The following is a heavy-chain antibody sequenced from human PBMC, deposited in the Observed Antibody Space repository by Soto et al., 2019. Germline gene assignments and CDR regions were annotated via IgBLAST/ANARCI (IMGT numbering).Heavy chain of an antibody. CDR2: ISSSSSYI. D-gene: IGHD3-22*01. Sequence: SLRLSCAASGFTFSSYSMNWVRQAPGKGLEWVSSISSSSSYIYYADSVKGRFTISRDNAKNSLYLQMNSLRAEDTAVYYCARDRLRYYYDSSGYYGPSDYWGQGTLVTVSS. CDR3: ARDRLRYYYDSSGYYGPSDY. J-gene: IGHJ4*02. CDR1: GFTFSSYS. V-gene: IGHV3-21*01.